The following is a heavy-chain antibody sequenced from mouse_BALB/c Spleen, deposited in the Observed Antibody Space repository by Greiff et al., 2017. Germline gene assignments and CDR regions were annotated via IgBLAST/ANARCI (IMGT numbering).Heavy chain of an antibody. CDR3: TRADVNYGYFDV. V-gene: IGHV5-6-4*01. J-gene: IGHJ1*01. Sequence: EVQLVESGGGLVKPGGSLKLSCAASGFTFSSYTMSWVRQTPEKRLEWVATISSGGSYTYYPDSVKGRFTISRDNAKNTLYLQMSSLKSEDTAMYYCTRADVNYGYFDVWGAGTTVTVSS. CDR2: ISSGGSYT. CDR1: GFTFSSYT.